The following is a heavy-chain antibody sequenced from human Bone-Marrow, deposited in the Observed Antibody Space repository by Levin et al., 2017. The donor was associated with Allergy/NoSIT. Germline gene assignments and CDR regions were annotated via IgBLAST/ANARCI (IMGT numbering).Heavy chain of an antibody. V-gene: IGHV3-21*01. CDR1: GFTFNTNA. CDR3: ARAPTGFVGASVYDY. CDR2: ISSSSSYI. D-gene: IGHD2-15*01. J-gene: IGHJ4*02. Sequence: KAGGSLRLSCRASGFTFNTNAMSWVRQAPGKGLEWVSSISSSSSYIYYADSVKGHFTISRDNARNSLYLQMNSLRADDTAMYYCARAPTGFVGASVYDYWGQGTLVTVSS.